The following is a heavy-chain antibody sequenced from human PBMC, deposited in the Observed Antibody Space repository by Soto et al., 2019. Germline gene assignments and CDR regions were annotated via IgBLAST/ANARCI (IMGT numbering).Heavy chain of an antibody. Sequence: QVQLVESGGGVVQPGRSLRLSCAASGFTFSSYGTHWVRQAPGKGLEWVAVISYDGSNKYYADSVKGRFTISRDNSKNTLYLQMNSLRAEDTAVYYCAKDFALKSPFDYWGQGTLVTVSS. V-gene: IGHV3-30*18. CDR2: ISYDGSNK. CDR3: AKDFALKSPFDY. J-gene: IGHJ4*02. CDR1: GFTFSSYG.